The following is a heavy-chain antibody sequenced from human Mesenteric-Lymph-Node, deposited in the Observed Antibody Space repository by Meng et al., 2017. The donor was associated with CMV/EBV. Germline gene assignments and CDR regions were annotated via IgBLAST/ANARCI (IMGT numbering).Heavy chain of an antibody. CDR1: VWSFRCYY. Sequence: GLLNPSETLSLTFAVYVWSFRCYYWRWTRQPPGKGLEWIGEINHSGSTNSNPSLKSRVTISVDTSKNQFSLKLSSVTAADTAVYYCARHQRWLKSEGGFNYWGQGTLVTVSS. V-gene: IGHV4-34*01. CDR3: ARHQRWLKSEGGFNY. D-gene: IGHD4-23*01. CDR2: INHSGST. J-gene: IGHJ4*02.